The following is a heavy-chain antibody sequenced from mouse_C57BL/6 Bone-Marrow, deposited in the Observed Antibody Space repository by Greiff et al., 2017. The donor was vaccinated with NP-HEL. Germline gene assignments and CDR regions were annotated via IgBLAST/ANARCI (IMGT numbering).Heavy chain of an antibody. V-gene: IGHV1-18*01. Sequence: VQLKESGPELVKPGASVKIPCKASGYTFTDYNMDWVKQSHGQSLEWIGDINPNNGGTIYNQKFKGKATLTVDKSSSTAYMELRSLTSEDTAVYYCARREKKLTTVVADYFDYWGQGTTLTVSS. CDR1: GYTFTDYN. CDR3: ARREKKLTTVVADYFDY. CDR2: INPNNGGT. D-gene: IGHD1-1*01. J-gene: IGHJ2*01.